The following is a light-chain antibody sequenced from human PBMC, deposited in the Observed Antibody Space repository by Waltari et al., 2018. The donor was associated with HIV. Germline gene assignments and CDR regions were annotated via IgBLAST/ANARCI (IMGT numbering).Light chain of an antibody. Sequence: SVLTQFPATLYVSQGERATLSCRASQRVRSSYLAWYQHKSGQAPRLLIYGISYRATGTPARFIGSGSGTDFTLTITTVEPEDFAIYYCQQYAGSPPWTFGQGTKVEVK. V-gene: IGKV3-20*01. CDR3: QQYAGSPPWT. J-gene: IGKJ1*01. CDR2: GIS. CDR1: QRVRSSY.